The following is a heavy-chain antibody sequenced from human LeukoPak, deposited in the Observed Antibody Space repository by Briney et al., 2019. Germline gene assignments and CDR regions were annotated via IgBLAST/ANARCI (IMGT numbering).Heavy chain of an antibody. D-gene: IGHD1-26*01. J-gene: IGHJ4*02. CDR1: GGTFSSYT. V-gene: IGHV1-69*04. CDR2: IIPILGIA. Sequence: GASVKVSCKVSGGTFSSYTISWVRQAPGQGLEWMGRIIPILGIANYAQKFQGRVTITADKSTSTAYMELSSLRSEDTAVYYCARDGQWELPVPYYFDYWGQGTLVIVSS. CDR3: ARDGQWELPVPYYFDY.